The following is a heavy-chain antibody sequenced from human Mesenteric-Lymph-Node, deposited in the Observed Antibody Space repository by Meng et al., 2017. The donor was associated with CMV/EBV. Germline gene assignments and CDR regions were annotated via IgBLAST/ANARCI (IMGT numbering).Heavy chain of an antibody. D-gene: IGHD6-19*01. CDR3: VRDIKLGGTRDY. CDR1: GYTFTAYS. J-gene: IGHJ4*02. Sequence: CKTSGYTFTAYSIHWVRQAPGQGLEWMGWINTDNGGTQYSQRFQDRLTITRETSASTAFMDLTSLRYEDTAVYYCVRDIKLGGTRDYWGPGTLVTVSS. CDR2: INTDNGGT. V-gene: IGHV1-3*04.